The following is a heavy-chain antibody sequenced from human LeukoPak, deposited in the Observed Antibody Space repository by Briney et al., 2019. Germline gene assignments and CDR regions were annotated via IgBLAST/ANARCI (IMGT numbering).Heavy chain of an antibody. J-gene: IGHJ4*02. CDR2: IYESGSA. CDR3: AREVAAAGTYYFDY. Sequence: SETLSLTCTVSGGSISSSFNYWAWIRQPPGKGLEWIGSIYESGSAYYNPSLKSRVTISVDTSKNQFSLKLSSVTAADTAVYYCAREVAAAGTYYFDYWGQGTLVTVSS. D-gene: IGHD6-13*01. CDR1: GGSISSSFNY. V-gene: IGHV4-39*07.